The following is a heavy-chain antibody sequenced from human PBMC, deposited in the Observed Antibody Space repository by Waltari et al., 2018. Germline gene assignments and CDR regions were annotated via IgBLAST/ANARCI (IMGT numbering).Heavy chain of an antibody. Sequence: QVQLVQSGAEVKKPGASVKVSCKASGYTFTSYYMHWVRQAPGQGLEWMGIINPSGGSTSYAKKCQGRVTMTRDTSTSTVYMELSSLRSEDTAVYYCARDSPIIVVVPAATRGYYYYGMDVWGQGTTVTVSS. CDR2: INPSGGST. CDR1: GYTFTSYY. CDR3: ARDSPIIVVVPAATRGYYYYGMDV. V-gene: IGHV1-46*01. J-gene: IGHJ6*02. D-gene: IGHD2-2*01.